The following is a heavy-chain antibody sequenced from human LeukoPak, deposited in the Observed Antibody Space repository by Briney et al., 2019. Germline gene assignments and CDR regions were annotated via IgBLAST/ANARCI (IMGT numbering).Heavy chain of an antibody. Sequence: SETLSLTCTVSGGSISSYYWSWIRQPPGKGLEWIGYIYYSGSTNYNPSLKSRVTMSVGTSKIQFSLRLSSVTAADTAVYYCARAIVGEPRGAFDIWGQGTMVTISS. CDR3: ARAIVGEPRGAFDI. CDR1: GGSISSYY. CDR2: IYYSGST. D-gene: IGHD1-26*01. V-gene: IGHV4-59*12. J-gene: IGHJ3*02.